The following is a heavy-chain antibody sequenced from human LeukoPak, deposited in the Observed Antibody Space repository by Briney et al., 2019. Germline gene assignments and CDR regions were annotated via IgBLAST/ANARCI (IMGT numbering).Heavy chain of an antibody. D-gene: IGHD2-15*01. CDR3: ATGSNCSGGSCYSRIYYYYGMDV. Sequence: SETLPLTCTVSGGSISSYYWSWIRQPPGKGLEWIGYIYYSGSTNYNPSLKSRVTISVDTSKNQFSLKLSSVTAADTAVYYCATGSNCSGGSCYSRIYYYYGMDVWGQGTTVTVSS. V-gene: IGHV4-59*12. CDR1: GGSISSYY. J-gene: IGHJ6*02. CDR2: IYYSGST.